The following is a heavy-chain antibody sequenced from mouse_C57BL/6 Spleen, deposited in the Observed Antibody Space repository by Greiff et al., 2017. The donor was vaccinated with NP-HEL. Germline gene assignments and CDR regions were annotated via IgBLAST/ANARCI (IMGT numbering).Heavy chain of an antibody. D-gene: IGHD1-1*01. CDR2: INPSNGGT. J-gene: IGHJ1*03. CDR1: GYTFTSYW. V-gene: IGHV1-53*01. CDR3: ARPGPHYYGSSLWYFDV. Sequence: VQLQQSGTELVKPGASVKLSCKASGYTFTSYWMHWVKQRPGQGLEWIGNINPSNGGTNYNEKFKSKATLTVDKSSSTAYMQLSSLTSEDSAVYYCARPGPHYYGSSLWYFDVWGTGTTVTVSS.